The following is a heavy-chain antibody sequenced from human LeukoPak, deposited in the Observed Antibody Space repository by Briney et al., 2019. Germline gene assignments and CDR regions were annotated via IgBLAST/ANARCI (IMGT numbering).Heavy chain of an antibody. V-gene: IGHV3-23*01. Sequence: PGGSLRLSCAASGFTFSSYAMSWVRQAPGKGLEWVSAISGSGGSTYYADSVKGRFTISRDNSKNTLYLQMNSLRAEDTAVYYCAKGQPLIIQLNPGDDAFDIWGQGTIVTVSS. J-gene: IGHJ3*02. CDR1: GFTFSSYA. D-gene: IGHD5-18*01. CDR2: ISGSGGST. CDR3: AKGQPLIIQLNPGDDAFDI.